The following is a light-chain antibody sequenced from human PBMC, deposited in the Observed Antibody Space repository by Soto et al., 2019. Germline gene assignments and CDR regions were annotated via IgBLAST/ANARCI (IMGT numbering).Light chain of an antibody. CDR1: QGIRND. CDR3: QQYGSSPWT. V-gene: IGKV1-6*02. Sequence: AIQLTQSPAYLFDVDGDRVTITCRASQGIRNDLGWYQQKPGKAPKLLIYAASSLQSGVPSRFSGSGSGTDFTLTISRLGPEDFAVYYCQQYGSSPWTFGQGTKVDIK. CDR2: AAS. J-gene: IGKJ1*01.